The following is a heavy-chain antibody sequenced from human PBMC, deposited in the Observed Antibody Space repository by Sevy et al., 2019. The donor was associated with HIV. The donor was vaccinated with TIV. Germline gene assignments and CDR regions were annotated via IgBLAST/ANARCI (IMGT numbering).Heavy chain of an antibody. V-gene: IGHV1-24*01. D-gene: IGHD3-22*01. CDR3: ATTKDYYESSGSPFDY. J-gene: IGHJ4*02. CDR1: GKTLSQLS. CDR2: FDPEDGET. Sequence: ASVKVSCKVSGKTLSQLSMHWVRQAPGKGLEWLGTFDPEDGETRNAQKLQGRVTMTGDTSTDTAYMELRNLRSEDTALDYCATTKDYYESSGSPFDYWGQGTLVTVSS.